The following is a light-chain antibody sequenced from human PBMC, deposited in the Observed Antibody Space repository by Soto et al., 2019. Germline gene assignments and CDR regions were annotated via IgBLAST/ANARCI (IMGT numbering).Light chain of an antibody. Sequence: QSALTQPASLSGSPGQSITISCTGTSSGIGAYDYVSWFQQHPGKAPKLMISEVNNRPSGVSNRFSGSKSGNTAYLTISGLQVEDEAEYFCLSFTTTSTHVFGTGTKVTVL. CDR2: EVN. CDR3: LSFTTTSTHV. J-gene: IGLJ1*01. V-gene: IGLV2-14*01. CDR1: SSGIGAYDY.